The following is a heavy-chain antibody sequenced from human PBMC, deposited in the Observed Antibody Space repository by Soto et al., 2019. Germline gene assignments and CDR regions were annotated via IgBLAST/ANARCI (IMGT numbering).Heavy chain of an antibody. CDR3: PWNAGGHPGMPV. D-gene: IGHD1-1*01. CDR1: GLIFSDAW. CDR2: IRNGGAT. J-gene: IGHJ6*02. V-gene: IGHV3-15*01. Sequence: EVQVVESGGGLVKPGDSLRLSCVVSGLIFSDAWVSWVRQAPGKGLEWLGRIRNGGATDYPAPVKGRFTMSRDDSKKPVYLQKSSLKTGETAPFYRPWNAGGHPGMPVWGQGTTGTV.